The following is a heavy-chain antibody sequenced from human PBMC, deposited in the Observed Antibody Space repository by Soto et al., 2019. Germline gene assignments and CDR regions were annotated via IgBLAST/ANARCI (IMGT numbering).Heavy chain of an antibody. V-gene: IGHV5-10-1*01. J-gene: IGHJ6*02. CDR3: ASQIMAPMAV. CDR2: IDPSDSYT. Sequence: PGESLKISCKGSGYSFTSYWISWVRQMPGKGLEWMGRIDPSDSYTNYSPSFQGHVTISADKSISTAYLQWSSLKASDTAMYYCASQIMAPMAVWAQGTTVTVSS. CDR1: GYSFTSYW. D-gene: IGHD5-12*01.